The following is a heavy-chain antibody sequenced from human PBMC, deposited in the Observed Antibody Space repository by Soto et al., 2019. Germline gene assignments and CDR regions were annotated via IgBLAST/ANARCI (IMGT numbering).Heavy chain of an antibody. CDR3: AGVGFDYDILTGYYNDY. D-gene: IGHD3-9*01. CDR2: ISAYKGST. CDR1: GYTFTSNG. Sequence: ASVKVSCKDCGYTFTSNGVSWVRQAPRQGLEWMGWISAYKGSTNYAQKLQGRVTMSTDTSTSTAYMELRSLRSDDTAVYYCAGVGFDYDILTGYYNDYWGQGTLVTVSS. J-gene: IGHJ4*02. V-gene: IGHV1-18*01.